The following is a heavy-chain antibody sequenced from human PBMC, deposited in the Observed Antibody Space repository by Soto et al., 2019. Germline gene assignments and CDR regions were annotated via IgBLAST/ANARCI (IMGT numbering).Heavy chain of an antibody. CDR2: IWYDGSNK. Sequence: QVQLVESGGGVVQPGRSLRLSCAASGFTFSSYGMHWVRQAPGKGLEWVAVIWYDGSNKYYADSVKGRFTISRDNSQNPGELPKNSLRAEDKAVYYWAGDRKPLWPDAFDIWGQGAMGTVSS. D-gene: IGHD5-18*01. V-gene: IGHV3-33*01. J-gene: IGHJ3*02. CDR1: GFTFSSYG. CDR3: AGDRKPLWPDAFDI.